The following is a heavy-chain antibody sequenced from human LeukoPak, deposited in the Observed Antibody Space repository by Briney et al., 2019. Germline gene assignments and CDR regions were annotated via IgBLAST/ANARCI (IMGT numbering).Heavy chain of an antibody. J-gene: IGHJ4*02. Sequence: SVKVSCKASGGTFSSYAISWVRQAPGQGLVWMGGIIPIFGTANYAQKFQGRVTITADESTSTAYMELSSLRSEDTAVYYCARDSHVRHYDSSGYYGYWGQGTLVTVSS. D-gene: IGHD3-22*01. V-gene: IGHV1-69*13. CDR2: IIPIFGTA. CDR1: GGTFSSYA. CDR3: ARDSHVRHYDSSGYYGY.